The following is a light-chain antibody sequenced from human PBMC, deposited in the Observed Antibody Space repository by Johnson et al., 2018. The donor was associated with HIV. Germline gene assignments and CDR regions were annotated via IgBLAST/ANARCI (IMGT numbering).Light chain of an antibody. CDR2: YNH. J-gene: IGLJ1*01. CDR3: GTWDNSLSAYV. CDR1: SSNIGNNY. V-gene: IGLV1-51*01. Sequence: QSVLTQPPSVSAAPGQKVTISCSGSSSNIGNNYVSWYQQLPGTAPKLLIYYNHKRPSGIPDRFSGSKSGTSATLGITGLQTGDEADYYCGTWDNSLSAYVFGTGTKVTVL.